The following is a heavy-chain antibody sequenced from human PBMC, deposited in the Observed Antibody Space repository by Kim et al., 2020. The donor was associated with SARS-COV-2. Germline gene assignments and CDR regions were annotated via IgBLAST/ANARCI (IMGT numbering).Heavy chain of an antibody. V-gene: IGHV4-34*01. J-gene: IGHJ4*02. CDR3: ARTLKVVALGY. CDR2: INHSGST. Sequence: SETLSLTCAVYGGSFSGYYWSWIRQPPGKGLEWIGEINHSGSTNYNPSLKSRVTISVDTSKNQFSLKLSSVTAADTAVYYCARTLKVVALGYWGQGTLVTVSS. D-gene: IGHD2-15*01. CDR1: GGSFSGYY.